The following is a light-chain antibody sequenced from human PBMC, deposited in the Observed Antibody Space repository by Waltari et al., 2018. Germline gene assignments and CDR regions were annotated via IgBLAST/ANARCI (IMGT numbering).Light chain of an antibody. V-gene: IGKV1D-8*01. Sequence: VIWVTQSPSLLSASTGDTVSITCRTSQDVKNYFAWYRQKPGKAPELLIYTATFLQTGGPSRFSGSGSGTEFTLTITSLQSEDFATYFCQQNYAFPRTFGQGTKVEVK. CDR2: TAT. J-gene: IGKJ1*01. CDR3: QQNYAFPRT. CDR1: QDVKNY.